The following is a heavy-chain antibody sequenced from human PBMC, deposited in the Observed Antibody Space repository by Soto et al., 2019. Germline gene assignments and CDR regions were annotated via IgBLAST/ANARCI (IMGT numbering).Heavy chain of an antibody. V-gene: IGHV3-7*01. CDR1: GFTFSNFW. Sequence: EVQLVESGGGLVQPGESLRLTCAASGFTFSNFWMSWVRQAPGKGLEWVANIKHDGGETYYVDSVKGRFTISRDNAKNSLYLQMYSLRAEDKGVYSCAREGDCSGGSCYSGLHSWGQGTLVTVSS. D-gene: IGHD2-15*01. J-gene: IGHJ5*02. CDR3: AREGDCSGGSCYSGLHS. CDR2: IKHDGGET.